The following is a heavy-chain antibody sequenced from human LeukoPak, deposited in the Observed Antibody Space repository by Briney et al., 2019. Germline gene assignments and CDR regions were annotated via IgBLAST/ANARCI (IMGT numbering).Heavy chain of an antibody. CDR2: IYYSGST. J-gene: IGHJ4*02. CDR3: ASHSGWYRNSQFDY. Sequence: SETLSLTCTVSGGSISSYYWSWIRQPPGKGLEWIGYIYYSGSTNYNPSLKSRVTISVDTSKNQFSLKLSSATAADTAVYYCASHSGWYRNSQFDYWGQGTLVTVSS. V-gene: IGHV4-59*01. D-gene: IGHD6-19*01. CDR1: GGSISSYY.